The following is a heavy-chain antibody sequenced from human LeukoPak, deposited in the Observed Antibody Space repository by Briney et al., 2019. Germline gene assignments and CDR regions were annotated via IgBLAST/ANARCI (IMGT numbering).Heavy chain of an antibody. V-gene: IGHV4-4*02. D-gene: IGHD4-17*01. CDR1: GGSISSSNW. CDR2: IYHSGST. J-gene: IGHJ4*02. CDR3: ARTTVTIQPIVYFDY. Sequence: SETLSLTCAVSGGSISSSNWWSWVRQPPGKGLEWIGEIYHSGSTNYNPSLKSRVTMSVDTSKKQFSLRLSSVTAADTAVYYCARTTVTIQPIVYFDYWGQGTLVTVSS.